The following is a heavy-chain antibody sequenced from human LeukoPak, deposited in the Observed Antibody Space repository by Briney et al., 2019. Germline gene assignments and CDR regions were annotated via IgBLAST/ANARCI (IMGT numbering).Heavy chain of an antibody. Sequence: GASVKVSCKASGYTFTSYDINWVRQATGQGLEWMGWMNPNSGNTGYAQKFQGRVTMTRNTSISTAYMELSSLRSEDTAVYYCARGLSRSGSYAYWGQGTLVTVSS. V-gene: IGHV1-8*01. J-gene: IGHJ4*02. CDR3: ARGLSRSGSYAY. D-gene: IGHD3-10*01. CDR1: GYTFTSYD. CDR2: MNPNSGNT.